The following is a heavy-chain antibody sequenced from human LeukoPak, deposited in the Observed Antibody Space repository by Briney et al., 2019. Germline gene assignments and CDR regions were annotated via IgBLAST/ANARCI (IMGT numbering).Heavy chain of an antibody. CDR2: ISSNGGST. D-gene: IGHD1-1*01. CDR1: GFIFSSYT. Sequence: GGSRRLSCAASGFIFSSYTMYWVRQAPGKGLEYVSAISSNGGSTYYANSVKGRFTISRDNSKNTLYLQMGSLRGEDMAMYDCAREVNWRLDYWGQGTLVTVSS. CDR3: AREVNWRLDY. V-gene: IGHV3-64*01. J-gene: IGHJ4*02.